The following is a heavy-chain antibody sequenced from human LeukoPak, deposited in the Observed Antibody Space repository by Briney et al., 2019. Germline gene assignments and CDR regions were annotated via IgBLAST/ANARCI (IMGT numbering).Heavy chain of an antibody. CDR3: AKESVLRYFDY. CDR2: ISWNSGSI. D-gene: IGHD3-9*01. CDR1: GFSFDDYA. Sequence: PGRSLRLSCAASGFSFDDYAMHWVRQAPGKGLEWVSGISWNSGSIVYADSVKGRFTISRDNAKSSLYLQMNSLRAGDMALYYCAKESVLRYFDYWGQGTLVTVSS. V-gene: IGHV3-9*03. J-gene: IGHJ4*02.